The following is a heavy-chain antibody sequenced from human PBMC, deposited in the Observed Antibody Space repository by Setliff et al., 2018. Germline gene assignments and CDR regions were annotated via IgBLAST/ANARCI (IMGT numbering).Heavy chain of an antibody. Sequence: PSETLSLTCAAYGGTFSDYHWTWIRQSPGTGLEWIGSIFYNGMAYYNPSLKSRVTMSVDTSRNQFSLNLRSVTAADTAVYYCARGRIAERPEPIDYWGQGTLVTVSS. D-gene: IGHD6-6*01. V-gene: IGHV4-34*01. CDR1: GGTFSDYH. J-gene: IGHJ4*02. CDR3: ARGRIAERPEPIDY. CDR2: IFYNGMA.